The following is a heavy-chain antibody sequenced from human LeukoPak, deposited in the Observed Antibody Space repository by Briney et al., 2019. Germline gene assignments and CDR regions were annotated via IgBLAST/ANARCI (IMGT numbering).Heavy chain of an antibody. CDR3: ARDSAIVGAPGY. J-gene: IGHJ4*02. D-gene: IGHD1-26*01. Sequence: ASVKVSCKASGYTFTGYYMHWVRQAPGQGLEWMGWINPNSGGTNYAQTFQGRVTMTRDTSISTAYMELSRLRSDDTAVYYCARDSAIVGAPGYWGQGTLVTVSS. V-gene: IGHV1-2*02. CDR2: INPNSGGT. CDR1: GYTFTGYY.